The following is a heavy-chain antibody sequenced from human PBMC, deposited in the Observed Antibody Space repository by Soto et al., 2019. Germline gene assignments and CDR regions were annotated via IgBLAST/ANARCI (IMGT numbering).Heavy chain of an antibody. CDR2: IYKSATT. D-gene: IGHD2-15*01. J-gene: IGHJ5*01. CDR3: ARGRYCLTGRCFPNWFDS. CDR1: GDSISTVDYF. V-gene: IGHV4-30-4*01. Sequence: SETLSLTCSVSGDSISTVDYFWAWIRQPPGQALEYIGYIYKSATTYYNPSFESRVAISLDTSKSQFSLNVTSVTAADTAVYLCARGRYCLTGRCFPNWFDSWGQGTLVTVSS.